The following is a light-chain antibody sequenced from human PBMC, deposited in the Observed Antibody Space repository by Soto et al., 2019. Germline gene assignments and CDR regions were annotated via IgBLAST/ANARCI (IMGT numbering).Light chain of an antibody. V-gene: IGKV1-5*03. CDR3: QQYNSYPWT. CDR1: QSISSW. CDR2: KAS. J-gene: IGKJ1*01. Sequence: DVQMTQSTSTLSASVGDRVTITCRASQSISSWLAWFQQKPGRAPKLLIHKASTLESGVPSRFSGSGSGAEFSLTISSLQPDDFATYYCQQYNSYPWTFGQGTKVDI.